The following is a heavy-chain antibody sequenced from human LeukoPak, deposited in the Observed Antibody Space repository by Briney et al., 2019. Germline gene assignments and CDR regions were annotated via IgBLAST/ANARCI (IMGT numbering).Heavy chain of an antibody. CDR1: GFTFSSYW. J-gene: IGHJ4*02. CDR2: IKQDGSEK. V-gene: IGHV3-7*01. Sequence: GGSLRLSCEASGFTFSSYWMSWVRQAPGKGLEWVANIKQDGSEKYYVDSVKGRFTISRDNAKNSLYLQMNSLRAEDTAVYYCARVPSCSSTSCYEFYFDYWGQGTLVTVSS. CDR3: ARVPSCSSTSCYEFYFDY. D-gene: IGHD2-2*01.